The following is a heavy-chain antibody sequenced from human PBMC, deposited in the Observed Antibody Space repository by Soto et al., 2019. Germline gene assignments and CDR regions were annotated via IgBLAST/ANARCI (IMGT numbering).Heavy chain of an antibody. J-gene: IGHJ6*03. CDR2: ISYDGSNK. V-gene: IGHV3-30-3*01. CDR1: GFTFSSYS. D-gene: IGHD2-2*01. CDR3: ARDPTYCSSTSCYVFYYYYYMDV. Sequence: GGSLRLSCAASGFTFSSYSMHWVRQAPGKGLKWVAVISYDGSNKFYADSVKGRFTISRDNSKNTLSLQMNSLRAEDTAVYYCARDPTYCSSTSCYVFYYYYYMDVWGKGTTVTVSS.